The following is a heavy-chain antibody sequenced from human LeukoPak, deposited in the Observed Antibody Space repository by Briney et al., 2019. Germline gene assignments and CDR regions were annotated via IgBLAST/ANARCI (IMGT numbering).Heavy chain of an antibody. D-gene: IGHD3-10*01. CDR2: ISGSGGST. V-gene: IGHV3-23*01. CDR3: AKDQGLWFGELLFFDY. Sequence: PGGSLRLSCAASGLTFSSYAMSWVRQAPGKGLEWVSAISGSGGSTYYADSVKGRFTISRDNSKNTLYLQMNSLRAEDTAVYYCAKDQGLWFGELLFFDYWGQGTLVTVSS. CDR1: GLTFSSYA. J-gene: IGHJ4*02.